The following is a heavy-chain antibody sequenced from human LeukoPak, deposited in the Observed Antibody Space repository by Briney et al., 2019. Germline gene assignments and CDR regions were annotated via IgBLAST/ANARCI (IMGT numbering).Heavy chain of an antibody. V-gene: IGHV3-53*01. CDR1: GFTVSRNY. CDR3: ARSPPASPFDY. CDR2: IYSGGDT. Sequence: GGSLRLSCAASGFTVSRNYMSWVRQAPGKGLEWVSVIYSGGDTYYADSVKGRFTISRDISKNTLYLQMNSLRAEDTAFYYGARSPPASPFDYWGQGTLVTVSS. J-gene: IGHJ4*02. D-gene: IGHD2-2*01.